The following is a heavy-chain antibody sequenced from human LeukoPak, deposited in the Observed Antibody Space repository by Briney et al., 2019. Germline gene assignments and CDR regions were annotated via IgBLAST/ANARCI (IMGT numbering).Heavy chain of an antibody. CDR1: GFIFTHYG. Sequence: GGSLRLSCAASGFIFTHYGFHWVRQAPGKGLEWVAVIGVDGTRTYYADSVKGRFTISRDNSRNTLYLQMNSLRAEDTAVYYCAKEPSRRGGDHFDYWGQGTLVTVSS. CDR2: IGVDGTRT. D-gene: IGHD3-16*01. V-gene: IGHV3-33*06. CDR3: AKEPSRRGGDHFDY. J-gene: IGHJ4*02.